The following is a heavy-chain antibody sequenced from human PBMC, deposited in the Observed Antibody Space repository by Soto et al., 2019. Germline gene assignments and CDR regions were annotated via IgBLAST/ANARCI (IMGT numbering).Heavy chain of an antibody. CDR2: ISSSSSYI. CDR1: GFTFSSNS. D-gene: IGHD1-26*01. J-gene: IGHJ4*02. Sequence: GGSLRLSCVASGFTFSSNSMNWVLQPPGKGLEWVSSISSSSSYIYYADSVKGRFTISRDNAKNSLYLQMNSLRAEDTAVYYCAKSYPPDYWGQGTLVTVSS. CDR3: AKSYPPDY. V-gene: IGHV3-21*01.